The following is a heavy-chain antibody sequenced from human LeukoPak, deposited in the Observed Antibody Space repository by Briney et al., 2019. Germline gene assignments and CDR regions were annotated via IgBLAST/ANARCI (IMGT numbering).Heavy chain of an antibody. CDR2: ISAYNGNT. D-gene: IGHD3-9*01. Sequence: GASVKVSCKASGYTFTGYYMHWVRQAPGQGLEWMGWISAYNGNTNYAQKLQGRVTMTTDTSTSTAYMELRSLRSDDTAVYYCARDDDILTGYLPWGQGTLVTVSS. J-gene: IGHJ5*02. V-gene: IGHV1-18*04. CDR3: ARDDDILTGYLP. CDR1: GYTFTGYY.